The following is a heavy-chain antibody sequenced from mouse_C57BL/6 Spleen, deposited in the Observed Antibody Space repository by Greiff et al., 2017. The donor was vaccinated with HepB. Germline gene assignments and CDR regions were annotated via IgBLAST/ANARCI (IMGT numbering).Heavy chain of an antibody. CDR1: GYSITSGYY. Sequence: DVKLQESGPGLVKPSQSLSLTCSVTGYSITSGYYWNWIRQSPGNKLEWMGYISYDGSNKYNPTLKNRISITRDTSTNHFFLKLNTVTTEDTATYYCARRVRYAMDYWGQGTSVTVSS. V-gene: IGHV3-6*01. J-gene: IGHJ4*01. CDR2: ISYDGSN. CDR3: ARRVRYAMDY.